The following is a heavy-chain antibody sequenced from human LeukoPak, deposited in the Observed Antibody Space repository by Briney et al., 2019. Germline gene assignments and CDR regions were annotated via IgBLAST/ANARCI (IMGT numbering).Heavy chain of an antibody. V-gene: IGHV3-30*03. CDR3: ARDDKYCTKGVCYPGAFDI. CDR2: ISYDGSNK. D-gene: IGHD2-8*01. Sequence: QPGRSLRLSCAASGFTFSSYGMHWVRQAPGKGLEWVAVISYDGSNKYYADSVKGRFTISRDNSKNTLYLQMNSLRAEDTAVYYCARDDKYCTKGVCYPGAFDIWGQGTTVTVSS. J-gene: IGHJ3*02. CDR1: GFTFSSYG.